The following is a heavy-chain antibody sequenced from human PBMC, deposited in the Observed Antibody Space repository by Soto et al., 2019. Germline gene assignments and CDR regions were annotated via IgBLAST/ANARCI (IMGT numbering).Heavy chain of an antibody. CDR3: TTAGRGGSGSYLLVANYYGMYV. D-gene: IGHD3-10*01. Sequence: LRFSCAASVCNFSHAWMSWVRQAPANVLHWVALSKRKTDGGTTDYDAPVKGRFTIPRDDSRNTLYLPMNRLKTEDTDVYYCTTAGRGGSGSYLLVANYYGMYVWGQGTTVIVS. J-gene: IGHJ6*02. V-gene: IGHV3-15*01. CDR1: VCNFSHAW. CDR2: SKRKTDGGTT.